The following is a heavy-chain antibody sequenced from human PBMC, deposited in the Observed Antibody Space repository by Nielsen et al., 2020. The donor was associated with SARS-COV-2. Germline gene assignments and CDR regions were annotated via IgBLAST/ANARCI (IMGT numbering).Heavy chain of an antibody. Sequence: GESLKISCAASGFTFSNAWMTWVRQAPGKGLEWVGRIKSKTDGGTTDYAAPVKGRFTISRDDSKNTLYLQMNSLKTEDTAVYFCTTYYDSSGYYLFDFWGQGTLVTVS. D-gene: IGHD3-22*01. CDR3: TTYYDSSGYYLFDF. CDR2: IKSKTDGGTT. J-gene: IGHJ4*02. V-gene: IGHV3-15*01. CDR1: GFTFSNAW.